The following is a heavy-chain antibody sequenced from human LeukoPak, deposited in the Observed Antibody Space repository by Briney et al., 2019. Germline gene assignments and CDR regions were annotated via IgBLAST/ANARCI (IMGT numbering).Heavy chain of an antibody. Sequence: SETLSLTCTVSGGSISNYYWSWIRQPPGKGLEWIGYMYYSGSTNYNPSLKSRVYISVNTSKNQFSLKLSSVTAADTAMYYCARVSTLGYYMDVWGKGTTVTVSS. CDR2: MYYSGST. J-gene: IGHJ6*03. CDR3: ARVSTLGYYMDV. D-gene: IGHD1-26*01. V-gene: IGHV4-59*01. CDR1: GGSISNYY.